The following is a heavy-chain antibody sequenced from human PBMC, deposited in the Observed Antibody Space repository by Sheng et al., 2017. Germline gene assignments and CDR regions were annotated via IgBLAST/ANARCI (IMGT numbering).Heavy chain of an antibody. CDR1: GGSFSGYY. CDR3: ARGYYSGSYYYYGMDV. J-gene: IGHJ6*02. V-gene: IGHV4-34*01. Sequence: QVQLQQWGAGLLKPSETLSLTCAVYGGSFSGYYWSWIRQPPGKGLEWIGEINHSGSTNYNPSLKSRVTISVDTSKNQFSLKLSSVTAADTAVYYCARGYYSGSYYYYGMDVWGQGTTVTVSS. D-gene: IGHD1-26*01. CDR2: INHSGST.